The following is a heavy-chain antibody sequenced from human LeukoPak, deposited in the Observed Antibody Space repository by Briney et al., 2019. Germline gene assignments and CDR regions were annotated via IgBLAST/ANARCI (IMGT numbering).Heavy chain of an antibody. D-gene: IGHD3-10*01. CDR2: ISRSAGAT. Sequence: GGSLRLSCAASRFTFSSYVMSWVRQAPGKGLEWVSSISRSAGATYYADSVKGRFTISRDNSRNTLSLHMNSLRAEDTAVYYCARDLVGGPLDYWGQGTLVTVSS. J-gene: IGHJ4*02. CDR1: RFTFSSYV. CDR3: ARDLVGGPLDY. V-gene: IGHV3-23*01.